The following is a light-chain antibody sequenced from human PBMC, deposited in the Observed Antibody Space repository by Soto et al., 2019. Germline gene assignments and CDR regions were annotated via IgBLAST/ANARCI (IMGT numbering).Light chain of an antibody. V-gene: IGKV3-20*01. CDR2: GAF. Sequence: EIVLTQSPGTLSLSPGERATLSCRASQSVSSTYLAWYQQKPGQAPRLLIYGAFSRATGIPDRFSGSGSGTDFTLTISRLEPEDFAVYYCPQYASSPKLTFGGGTKVDIK. CDR1: QSVSSTY. J-gene: IGKJ4*01. CDR3: PQYASSPKLT.